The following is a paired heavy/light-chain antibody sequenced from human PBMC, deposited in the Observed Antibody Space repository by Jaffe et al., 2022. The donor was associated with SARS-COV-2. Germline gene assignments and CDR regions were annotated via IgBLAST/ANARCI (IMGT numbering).Heavy chain of an antibody. CDR3: VRDRHPASYYDRSGPHWFDP. Sequence: DVQLVESGGGLVQPGGSLRLSCVASGFTFSDYEMNWVRQSPEKGLEWVAYISSGGSTIYYADSVKGRFIISRDDAKNSLYLQMNNLRADDTSLYYCVRDRHPASYYDRSGPHWFDPWGHGTLVTVSS. D-gene: IGHD3-22*01. V-gene: IGHV3-48*03. J-gene: IGHJ5*02. CDR2: ISSGGSTI. CDR1: GFTFSDYE.
Light chain of an antibody. J-gene: IGKJ3*01. CDR2: DAS. Sequence: IVLTQSPATLSLSPGERVTLSCRASQSVGHYLAWFQQKPGQAPRLLIYDASNRATGIPARFSGSGSGTYFSLTISSLEPEDFAVYYCQQRSNWPTFGPGTKVEIK. V-gene: IGKV3-11*01. CDR1: QSVGHY. CDR3: QQRSNWPT.